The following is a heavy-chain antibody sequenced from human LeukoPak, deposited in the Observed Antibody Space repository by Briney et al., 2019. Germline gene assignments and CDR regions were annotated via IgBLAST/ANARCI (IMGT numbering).Heavy chain of an antibody. D-gene: IGHD6-13*01. V-gene: IGHV4-34*01. CDR3: ARAAGIFDY. CDR2: INHSGST. CDR1: GGSFSGYY. Sequence: SETLSLTCAVYGGSFSGYYWSWIRQPPGKGLEWIGEINHSGSTNYNPSLKSRVTISVDTSKNQFSLKLSSVAAADTAVYYCARAAGIFDYWGQGTLVTVSS. J-gene: IGHJ4*02.